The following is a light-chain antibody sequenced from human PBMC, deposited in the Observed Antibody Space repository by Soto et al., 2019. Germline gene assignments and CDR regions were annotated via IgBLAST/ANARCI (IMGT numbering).Light chain of an antibody. CDR2: KAS. CDR1: QSISPW. CDR3: QQYYSYSGT. J-gene: IGKJ1*01. Sequence: DIQMTQSPSTLSASVGDRVTITCRASQSISPWLAWYQQKPGKAPKLLISKASSLERGVPSRFSGSGSGTEFTLTISRLQPDDFASYYCQQYYSYSGTFGHWTNVEIK. V-gene: IGKV1-5*03.